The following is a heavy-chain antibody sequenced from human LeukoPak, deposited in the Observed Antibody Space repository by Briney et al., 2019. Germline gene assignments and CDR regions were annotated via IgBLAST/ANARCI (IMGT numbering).Heavy chain of an antibody. V-gene: IGHV4-4*02. D-gene: IGHD3-10*01. CDR3: AGGRRELKYGPDY. CDR2: IYHSGST. J-gene: IGHJ4*02. CDR1: GGSISSSNW. Sequence: PSETLSLTCAVSGGSISSSNWWSWVRQPPGKGLEWIGEIYHSGSTNYNPSLKSRVTISVDKSKNQFSLKLSSVTAADTAVYYCAGGRRELKYGPDYWGQGTLVTVSS.